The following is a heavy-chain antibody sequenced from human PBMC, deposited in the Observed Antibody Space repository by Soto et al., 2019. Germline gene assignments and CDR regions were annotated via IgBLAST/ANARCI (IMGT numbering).Heavy chain of an antibody. CDR3: ARGPPNDFWSGFGYHYYGMDV. D-gene: IGHD3-3*01. CDR1: GYTFTSYD. J-gene: IGHJ6*02. Sequence: ASVKVSCKASGYTFTSYDINWVRQATGQGLEWVGWMNPNSGNTGYAQKFQGRVTMTRNTSISTAYMELSSLRSEDTAVYYCARGPPNDFWSGFGYHYYGMDVWGQGTTVTVSS. CDR2: MNPNSGNT. V-gene: IGHV1-8*01.